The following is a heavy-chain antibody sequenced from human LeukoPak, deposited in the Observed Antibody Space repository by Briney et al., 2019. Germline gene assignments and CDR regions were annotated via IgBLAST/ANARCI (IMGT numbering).Heavy chain of an antibody. Sequence: SETLSLTCTVSGVPISSHYWSWIRQPPGKGLEWIGYMYNSETTKYNPSLKSRVTISVDTSKKQFSLTLRSVTAADTAVYYCARDSSGAGNSWFDPWGQGTLVTVSS. J-gene: IGHJ5*02. V-gene: IGHV4-59*11. CDR3: ARDSSGAGNSWFDP. CDR1: GVPISSHY. D-gene: IGHD6-19*01. CDR2: MYNSETT.